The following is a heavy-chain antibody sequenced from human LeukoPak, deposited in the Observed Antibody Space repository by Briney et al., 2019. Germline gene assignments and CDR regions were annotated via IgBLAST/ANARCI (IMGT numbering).Heavy chain of an antibody. Sequence: SVKVSCKASGGTLSSYAISWVRQAPGQGLEWMGGIIPIFGTANYAQKFQGRVTITADESTSTAYMELSSLRSEDTAVYYCARDIPRPRGFDPWGQGTLVTVSS. CDR2: IIPIFGTA. J-gene: IGHJ5*02. V-gene: IGHV1-69*13. CDR3: ARDIPRPRGFDP. CDR1: GGTLSSYA.